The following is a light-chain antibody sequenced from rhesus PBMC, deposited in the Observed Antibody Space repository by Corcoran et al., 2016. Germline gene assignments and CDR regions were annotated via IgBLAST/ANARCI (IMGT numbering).Light chain of an antibody. CDR1: QSFSSS. CDR2: SAF. V-gene: IGKV1-46*01. Sequence: DIQMTQSPSSLSASVGDTVTITCRASQSFSSSLAWYQQQPGKAPKLLIYSAFSLQSGVPSRFSGSKSGTDFTLTISSLQPEDIASYYCQQYYSDPYSFGQGTKVEIK. J-gene: IGKJ2*01. CDR3: QQYYSDPYS.